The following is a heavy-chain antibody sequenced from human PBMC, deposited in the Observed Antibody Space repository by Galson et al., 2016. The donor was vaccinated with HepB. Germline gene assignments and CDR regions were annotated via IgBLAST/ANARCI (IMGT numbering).Heavy chain of an antibody. CDR2: IWSDGSNR. V-gene: IGHV3-33*08. D-gene: IGHD2-8*02. Sequence: SLRLSCAASRFTFSTYHMHWVRQTPGKGLEWVAVIWSDGSNRYYADSVKGRFTISRDNSKNTLYLQMNSLRAEDTAVYYCARESIFCTGSVCLNNYYYCMDAWGQGATVTVSS. CDR3: ARESIFCTGSVCLNNYYYCMDA. J-gene: IGHJ6*02. CDR1: RFTFSTYH.